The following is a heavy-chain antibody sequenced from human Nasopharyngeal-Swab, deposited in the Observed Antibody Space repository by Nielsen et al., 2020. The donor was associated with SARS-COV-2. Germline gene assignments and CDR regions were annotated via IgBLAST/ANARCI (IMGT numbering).Heavy chain of an antibody. CDR3: ARGTYYYDSSGYRAYYYYMDV. J-gene: IGHJ6*03. V-gene: IGHV1-8*01. CDR2: MNPNSGNT. Sequence: WVRQAPGQRLEWMGWMNPNSGNTGYAQKFQGRVTMTRNTSISTAYMELSSLRSEDTAVYYCARGTYYYDSSGYRAYYYYMDVWGKGTTVTVSS. D-gene: IGHD3-22*01.